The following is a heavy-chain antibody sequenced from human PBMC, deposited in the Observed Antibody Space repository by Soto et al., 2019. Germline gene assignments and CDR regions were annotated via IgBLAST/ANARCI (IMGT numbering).Heavy chain of an antibody. CDR2: VYYGGAIFYSGNI. CDR3: ARGGAGSRHPDDAFDI. J-gene: IGHJ3*02. V-gene: IGHV4-39*07. CDR1: GDSISSSNSH. D-gene: IGHD6-19*01. Sequence: SETLSLTCTVSGDSISSSNSHWGWTRQPPGKGLEYIGSVYYGGAIFYSGNIYYNPSLKSRVTISVDTSKNQFSLKLSSVTAADTAVYYCARGGAGSRHPDDAFDIWGQGTMVTVSS.